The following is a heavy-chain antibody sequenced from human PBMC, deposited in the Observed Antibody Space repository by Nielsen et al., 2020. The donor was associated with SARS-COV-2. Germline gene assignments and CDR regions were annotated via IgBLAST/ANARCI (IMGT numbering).Heavy chain of an antibody. CDR1: GFTFSSYS. Sequence: GESLKISCAASGFTFSSYSMSWVRQAPGKGLEWVSYISSSSSTIYYADSVKGRFTISRDNAKNSLYLQMNSLRDEDTAVYYCARDPPKYSSSSEGDFDYWGQGTLVTVSS. V-gene: IGHV3-48*02. J-gene: IGHJ4*02. D-gene: IGHD6-6*01. CDR2: ISSSSSTI. CDR3: ARDPPKYSSSSEGDFDY.